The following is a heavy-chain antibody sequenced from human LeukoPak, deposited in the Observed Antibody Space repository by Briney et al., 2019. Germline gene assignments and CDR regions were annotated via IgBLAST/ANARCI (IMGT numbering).Heavy chain of an antibody. V-gene: IGHV1-2*02. D-gene: IGHD4-17*01. Sequence: ASVKVSCKASGYTFTGYYMHWVRQAPGQGLEWMGWINPNSGGTNYAQKFQGRVTMTRDTSISTAYMGLSRLRSDDTAVYYCASAAVTTDYYYGMDVWGQGTAVTVSS. CDR2: INPNSGGT. CDR1: GYTFTGYY. CDR3: ASAAVTTDYYYGMDV. J-gene: IGHJ6*02.